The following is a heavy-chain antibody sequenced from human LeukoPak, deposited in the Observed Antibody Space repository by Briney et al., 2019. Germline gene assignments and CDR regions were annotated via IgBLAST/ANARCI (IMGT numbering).Heavy chain of an antibody. CDR2: ISSSSSYT. V-gene: IGHV3-21*01. CDR1: GFTFSSYS. Sequence: PGGSLRLSCAASGFTFSSYSMNWVRQAPGKGLEWVSSISSSSSYTYYADSVKGRFTISRDNAKNSLYLQMNSLRAEDTAVYYCARAPSAEDTFDIWGQGTMVTVSS. D-gene: IGHD1-26*01. CDR3: ARAPSAEDTFDI. J-gene: IGHJ3*02.